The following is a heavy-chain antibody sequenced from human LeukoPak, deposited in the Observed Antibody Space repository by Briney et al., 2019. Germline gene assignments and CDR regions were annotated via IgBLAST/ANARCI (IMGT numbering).Heavy chain of an antibody. CDR3: VTGSSERDYYESPYYLGDS. CDR2: FDSEDGKT. Sequence: GASVKVSCKVSGALLIELSIHWVRQSPGKGLEWMGGFDSEDGKTKAAQKFHDRVSLTEDTSLATAYMELSSLRSEDTAVYYCVTGSSERDYYESPYYLGDSWGQGTPVTVSS. J-gene: IGHJ4*02. CDR1: GALLIELS. V-gene: IGHV1-24*01. D-gene: IGHD3-22*01.